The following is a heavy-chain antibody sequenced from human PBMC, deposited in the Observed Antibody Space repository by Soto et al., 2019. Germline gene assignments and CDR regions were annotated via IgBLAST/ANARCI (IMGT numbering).Heavy chain of an antibody. CDR1: GGTFSSYA. V-gene: IGHV1-69*06. CDR3: ARGRENRYCSSTSCYYGFDP. CDR2: IIPIFGTA. Sequence: QVQLVQSGAEVKKPGSSVKVSCKASGGTFSSYAISWVRQAPGQGLEWMGGIIPIFGTANYAQKFQGRVTITADKSTSTAYMELSSLRSEDTAVYYCARGRENRYCSSTSCYYGFDPWGQGTLVTVSS. J-gene: IGHJ5*02. D-gene: IGHD2-2*01.